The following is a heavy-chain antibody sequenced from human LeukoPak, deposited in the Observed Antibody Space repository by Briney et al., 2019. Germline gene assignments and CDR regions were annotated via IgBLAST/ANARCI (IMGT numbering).Heavy chain of an antibody. Sequence: QSGPTLVNPTQTLTLTCTFSGFSLSTSGVGVGWIRQPPGKALEWFALIYWNDDKRYSPSLKSRLTITKDTSKNQVVLTMTNMDPVDTATYYCAHSGTSIVVVPAAILFDYWGQGTLVTVSS. CDR3: AHSGTSIVVVPAAILFDY. CDR1: GFSLSTSGVG. CDR2: IYWNDDK. J-gene: IGHJ4*02. D-gene: IGHD2-2*02. V-gene: IGHV2-5*01.